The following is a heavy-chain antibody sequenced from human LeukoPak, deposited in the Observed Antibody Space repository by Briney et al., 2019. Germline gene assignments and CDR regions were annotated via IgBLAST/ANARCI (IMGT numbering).Heavy chain of an antibody. CDR1: GGSVSSGSYY. CDR2: IYYSGST. Sequence: SETLSLTCTVSGGSVSSGSYYWSWIRQPPGTGLEWIGYIYYSGSTNYNPSLKSRVTISVDTSKNQFSLKLSSVTAADTAVYYCARGLHYYYYGMDVWGQGTTVTVSS. CDR3: ARGLHYYYYGMDV. V-gene: IGHV4-61*01. J-gene: IGHJ6*02.